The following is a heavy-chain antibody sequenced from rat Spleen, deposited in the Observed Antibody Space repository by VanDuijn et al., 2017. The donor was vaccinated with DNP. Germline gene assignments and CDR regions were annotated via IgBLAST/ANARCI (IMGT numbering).Heavy chain of an antibody. CDR3: VRWNSGHFDY. CDR1: GFTFSAYY. Sequence: EVQLVESGGGLVQPGRSLKLSCAASGFTFSAYYMAWVRQAPAKGLEWVAYIGSAAYAPYYGDSVKGRFMISRDNAKSTLYLQMNSLRSEDMATYYCVRWNSGHFDYWGQGVMVTVSS. V-gene: IGHV5-22*01. CDR2: IGSAAYAP. D-gene: IGHD4-3*01. J-gene: IGHJ2*01.